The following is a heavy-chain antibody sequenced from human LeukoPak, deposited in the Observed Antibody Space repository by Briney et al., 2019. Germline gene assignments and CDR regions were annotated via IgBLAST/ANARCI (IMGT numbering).Heavy chain of an antibody. J-gene: IGHJ4*02. CDR2: IYYSGST. Sequence: SKTLSLTCTVSGGSISSGDYYWSWIRQPPGKGLEWIGYIYYSGSTYYNPSLKSRVTISVDTSKNQFSLKLSSVTAADTAVYYCARVDALSWYFDYWGQGTLVTVSS. CDR1: GGSISSGDYY. CDR3: ARVDALSWYFDY. D-gene: IGHD6-13*01. V-gene: IGHV4-30-4*01.